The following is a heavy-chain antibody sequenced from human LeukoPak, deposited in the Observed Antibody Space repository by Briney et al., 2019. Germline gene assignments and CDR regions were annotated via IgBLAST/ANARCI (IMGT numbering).Heavy chain of an antibody. J-gene: IGHJ5*02. CDR3: AREGGATFWFDP. V-gene: IGHV1-2*02. CDR1: GYTFTGYY. Sequence: ASVKVSCKASGYTFTGYYMHWVRQAPGQGLEWMGWINPNSGGTNYAQKFQGRVTMTRDTSISTAYMELSRLRSEDTAVYYCAREGGATFWFDPWGQGTLVTVSS. D-gene: IGHD1-26*01. CDR2: INPNSGGT.